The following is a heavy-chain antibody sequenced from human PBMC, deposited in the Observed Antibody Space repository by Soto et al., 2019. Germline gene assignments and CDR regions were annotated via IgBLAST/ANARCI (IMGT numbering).Heavy chain of an antibody. CDR1: GVTFNRYA. D-gene: IGHD2-2*01. J-gene: IGHJ6*02. Sequence: QAQLVESGGGMVQPGRSLRLSCVASGVTFNRYAMHWVRQAPGKGLEWVAVISYDGSNKYYADSVKGRFTITRDNSNITLYLQMNTVTADAWAVYYCAIDHQYQIPSDVRGQGTTVTVS. CDR2: ISYDGSNK. V-gene: IGHV3-30*04. CDR3: AIDHQYQIPSDV.